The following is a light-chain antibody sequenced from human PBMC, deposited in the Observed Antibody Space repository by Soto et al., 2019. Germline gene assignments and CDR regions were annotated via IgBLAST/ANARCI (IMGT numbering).Light chain of an antibody. V-gene: IGLV2-11*01. CDR1: SSDVGGYNY. CDR3: CSYAGSYTYV. J-gene: IGLJ1*01. Sequence: QSALTQPRSVSGSPGQSVTISCTGTSSDVGGYNYVSWYQQHPGKAPKLMIYDVTKRPSGVPDRFSGSKSGNTASLTISVLQAEDEADYYCCSYAGSYTYVFGTETKLTVL. CDR2: DVT.